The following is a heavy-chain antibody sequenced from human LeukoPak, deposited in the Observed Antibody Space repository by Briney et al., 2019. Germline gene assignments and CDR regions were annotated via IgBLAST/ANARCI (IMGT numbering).Heavy chain of an antibody. V-gene: IGHV4-39*01. J-gene: IGHJ4*02. CDR3: ARRGRWSSGAY. CDR1: GGSISSTNYY. D-gene: IGHD5-24*01. CDR2: VYYSGST. Sequence: SETLSLTCIVSGGSISSTNYYWGWIRQPPGKGLEWIGTVYYSGSTYYNPSLESRVSISADTSKNQFSLSLSSVTAADTAVYYCARRGRWSSGAYWGQGALVTVSS.